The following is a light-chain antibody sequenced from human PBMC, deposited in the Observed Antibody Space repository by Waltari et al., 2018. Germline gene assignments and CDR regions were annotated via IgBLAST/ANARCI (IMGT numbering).Light chain of an antibody. CDR3: NSRDSSGNLPYV. CDR1: SLRSYY. J-gene: IGLJ1*01. V-gene: IGLV3-19*01. CDR2: GKN. Sequence: SSELTQDPAVSVALGQTVRITCKGDSLRSYYASWYQQKPGQAPVLVIYGKNNRPSGIPDRFSGSSSGNTASLTITGAQAEDEADYYCNSRDSSGNLPYVFGTGTKVTVL.